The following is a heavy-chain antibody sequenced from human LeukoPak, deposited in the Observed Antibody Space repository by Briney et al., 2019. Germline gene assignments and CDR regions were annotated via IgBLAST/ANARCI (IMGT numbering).Heavy chain of an antibody. CDR2: IYYSGST. V-gene: IGHV4-39*07. Sequence: SETLSLTCTVSGGSISSSSYYWGWIRQPPGKGLEWIGSIYYSGSTYYNPSLKSRVTISVDTSKNQFSLKLSSVTAADTAVYYCAREGEMATIDWGQGTLATVSS. J-gene: IGHJ4*02. D-gene: IGHD5-24*01. CDR3: AREGEMATID. CDR1: GGSISSSSYY.